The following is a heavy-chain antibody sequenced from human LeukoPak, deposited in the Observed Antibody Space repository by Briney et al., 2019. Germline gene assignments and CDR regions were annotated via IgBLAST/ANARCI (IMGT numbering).Heavy chain of an antibody. CDR2: IHHSGST. V-gene: IGHV4-4*02. D-gene: IGHD6-19*01. CDR1: XTSVSSSNW. J-gene: IGHJ4*02. Sequence: PSETLSLTCAVSXTSVSSSNWWIWVRQPPKKGLEWIGEIHHSGSTNYNPSLKSQVTMSVDTSKNQISLRLSSVTAADTAVYYCARGLYGSDSYWGQGNMVTVSS. CDR3: ARGLYGSDSY.